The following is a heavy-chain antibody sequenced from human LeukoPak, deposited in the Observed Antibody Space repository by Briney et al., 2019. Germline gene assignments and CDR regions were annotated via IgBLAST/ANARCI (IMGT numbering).Heavy chain of an antibody. CDR1: GFTFSSYA. V-gene: IGHV3-30*04. D-gene: IGHD2-15*01. CDR2: ISYDGSNK. Sequence: SGGSLRLSCAASGFTFSSYAMHWVRQAPGKGLEWVAVISYDGSNKYYADSVKGRFTISRDNSKNTLYLQMNSLRAEDTAVYYCARGLCSGGSCYRFGYWGQGTLVTVSS. J-gene: IGHJ4*02. CDR3: ARGLCSGGSCYRFGY.